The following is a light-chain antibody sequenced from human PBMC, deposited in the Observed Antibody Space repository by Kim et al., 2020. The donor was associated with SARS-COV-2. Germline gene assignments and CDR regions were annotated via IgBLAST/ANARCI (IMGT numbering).Light chain of an antibody. CDR1: QTINND. V-gene: IGKV1-5*03. Sequence: DIQMTQSPSTLSASVGDRVTITCRASQTINNDLAWYQHTLEKAPKLLIYKASNLQSGVPSRFSGSGSGTEFTLTISSLQPDEFATYYCQQYMTWTFGQGTKVEIK. CDR2: KAS. J-gene: IGKJ1*01. CDR3: QQYMTWT.